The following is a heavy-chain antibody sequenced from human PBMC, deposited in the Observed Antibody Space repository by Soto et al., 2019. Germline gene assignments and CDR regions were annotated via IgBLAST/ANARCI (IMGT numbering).Heavy chain of an antibody. CDR3: ATAYYDILTGYPRDQTLDY. V-gene: IGHV1-24*01. Sequence: ASVKVSCKVSGYTLTELSMHWVRQAPGKGLEWMGGFDPEDGETIYAQKFQGRVTMTEDTSTDTAYMELSSLRSEDTAVYYCATAYYDILTGYPRDQTLDYWGQGTLVTVSS. J-gene: IGHJ4*02. D-gene: IGHD3-9*01. CDR2: FDPEDGET. CDR1: GYTLTELS.